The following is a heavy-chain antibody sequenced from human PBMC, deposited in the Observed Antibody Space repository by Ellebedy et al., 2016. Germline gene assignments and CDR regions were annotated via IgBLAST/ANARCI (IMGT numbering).Heavy chain of an antibody. J-gene: IGHJ3*02. V-gene: IGHV5-51*01. D-gene: IGHD4-23*01. CDR1: GYSFTTYW. Sequence: GGSLRLSCKGSGYSFTTYWIGCVRQVPGKGLESMGIIYPPDSDTRNSPSFQGQVTLSADKSISTAYLQWSSLKASDTAMYYCARLGNSFDIWGQGTMVTVSS. CDR3: ARLGNSFDI. CDR2: IYPPDSDT.